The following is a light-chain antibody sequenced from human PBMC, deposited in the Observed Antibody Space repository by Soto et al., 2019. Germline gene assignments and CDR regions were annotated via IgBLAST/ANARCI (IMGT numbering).Light chain of an antibody. V-gene: IGLV2-14*01. Sequence: QSVLTQPASVSGSPGQSLTISCTGTSSDVGGYNYVSWYQQHPGKAPKLMIYHVSNRPSGVSNRFSGSKSGNTASLTISGLQAEDEADYYCSSYTSSSTVVFGGGTKLTVL. J-gene: IGLJ2*01. CDR1: SSDVGGYNY. CDR3: SSYTSSSTVV. CDR2: HVS.